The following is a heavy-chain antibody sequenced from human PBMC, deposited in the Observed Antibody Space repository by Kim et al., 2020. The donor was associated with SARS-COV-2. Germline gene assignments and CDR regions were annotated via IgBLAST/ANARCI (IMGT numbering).Heavy chain of an antibody. J-gene: IGHJ4*02. D-gene: IGHD3-16*01. CDR1: GGSFSGYY. V-gene: IGHV4-34*01. Sequence: SETLSLTCAVYGGSFSGYYWSWIRQPPGKGLEWIGEINHSGSTNYNPSLKSRVTISVDTSKNQFSLKLSSVTAADTAVYYCAREGVFSLDYWGQGTLVTVSS. CDR3: AREGVFSLDY. CDR2: INHSGST.